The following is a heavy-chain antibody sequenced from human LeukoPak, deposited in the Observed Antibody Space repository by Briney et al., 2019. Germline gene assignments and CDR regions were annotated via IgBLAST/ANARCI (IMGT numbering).Heavy chain of an antibody. D-gene: IGHD2-15*01. J-gene: IGHJ5*02. V-gene: IGHV1-69*04. Sequence: VASVKVSCKASGGTFSSYAISWVRQAPGQGLEWMGRIIPILGIANYAQKFQGRVTITADKSTSTAYMELSSLRSEDTAVYYCARRSGDEKNWFDPWGQGTLVTVSS. CDR2: IIPILGIA. CDR1: GGTFSSYA. CDR3: ARRSGDEKNWFDP.